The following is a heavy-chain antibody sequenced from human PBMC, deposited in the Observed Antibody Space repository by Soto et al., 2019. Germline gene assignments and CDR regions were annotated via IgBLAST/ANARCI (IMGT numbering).Heavy chain of an antibody. V-gene: IGHV3-49*03. CDR3: TRDLNFWSGYYRSGYRLDAFDI. CDR1: GFTFGDYA. CDR2: IRSKAYGGTT. D-gene: IGHD3-3*01. Sequence: PGGSLRLSCTASGFTFGDYAMSWFRQAPGKGLEWVGFIRSKAYGGTTEYAASVKGRFTISRDDSKSIAYLQMNSLKTEDTAVYYCTRDLNFWSGYYRSGYRLDAFDIWGQGTMVTV. J-gene: IGHJ3*02.